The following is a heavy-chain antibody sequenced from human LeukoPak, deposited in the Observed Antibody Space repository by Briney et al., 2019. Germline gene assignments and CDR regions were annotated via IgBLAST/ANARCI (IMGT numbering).Heavy chain of an antibody. V-gene: IGHV3-23*01. CDR1: GFSFRNYA. CDR2: IGRRGDAT. CDR3: ARGRVPDRFFDY. Sequence: GGSLRLSCAVSGFSFRNYAMSWVRQAPGRGLEGVSGIGRRGDATYYADSVKGRLTISRDNSKNTLDLQMNSLRVDDTGVYYCARGRVPDRFFDYWGQGTLVTVSS. J-gene: IGHJ4*02. D-gene: IGHD3-10*01.